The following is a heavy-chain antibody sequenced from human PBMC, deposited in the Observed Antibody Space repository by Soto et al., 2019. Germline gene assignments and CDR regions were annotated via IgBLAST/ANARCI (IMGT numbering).Heavy chain of an antibody. V-gene: IGHV1-24*01. CDR3: ATDRLGDFWSGESLGY. CDR2: FDPEDGET. CDR1: GDTRNELS. J-gene: IGHJ4*02. Sequence: ASLKISCKVSGDTRNELSMRCVRKATEKGLEWMGGFDPEDGETIYAQKFQGRVTMTEDTSTDTAYMELSSLRSEDTAVYYCATDRLGDFWSGESLGYWGQGTLLTVSS. D-gene: IGHD3-3*01.